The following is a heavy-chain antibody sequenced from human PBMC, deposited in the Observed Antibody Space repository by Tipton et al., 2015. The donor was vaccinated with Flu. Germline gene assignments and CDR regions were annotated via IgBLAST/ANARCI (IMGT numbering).Heavy chain of an antibody. CDR2: INTNDNGT. V-gene: IGHV1-2*02. D-gene: IGHD3-10*01. CDR3: ARSSTMVRGVTMPYGMDV. Sequence: QLVQSGAELKKPGASVKVSCKGSGYPFTVHYIHWVRQAPGQGLDWLGWINTNDNGTRYPQKFEGRITVTRDTSMSTVYLELSRLRSDDTAVYYCARSSTMVRGVTMPYGMDVWGQGTTVTVSS. CDR1: GYPFTVHY. J-gene: IGHJ6*02.